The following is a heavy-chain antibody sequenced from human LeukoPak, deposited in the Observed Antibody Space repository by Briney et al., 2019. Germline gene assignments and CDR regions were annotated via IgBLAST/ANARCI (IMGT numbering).Heavy chain of an antibody. CDR2: INHSGGT. CDR1: GGSLSGYY. D-gene: IGHD6-19*01. J-gene: IGHJ4*02. V-gene: IGHV4-34*01. CDR3: ARQWLVSPLFDY. Sequence: SETLSLTCAVYGGSLSGYYWSWIRQPPRKGLEWIGEINHSGGTNYNPSLKSRVTISVDTSKNQLSLKLSSMTAADTAVYYCARQWLVSPLFDYWGQGTLVTVSS.